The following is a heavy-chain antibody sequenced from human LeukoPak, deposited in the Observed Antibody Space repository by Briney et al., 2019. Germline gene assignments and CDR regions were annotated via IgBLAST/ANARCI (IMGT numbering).Heavy chain of an antibody. CDR1: GVPFSSSYSY. CDR2: IYYTGNT. J-gene: IGHJ4*02. Sequence: PSETLSLTCTVSGVPFSSSYSYWGWIRQPPGMGLEWIGSIYYTGNTYYNASLKSQVSISIDTSKNQFSLKLTSVTAADTAVYYCARQTGSGLFILPGGQGTLVTVSS. D-gene: IGHD3/OR15-3a*01. V-gene: IGHV4-39*01. CDR3: ARQTGSGLFILP.